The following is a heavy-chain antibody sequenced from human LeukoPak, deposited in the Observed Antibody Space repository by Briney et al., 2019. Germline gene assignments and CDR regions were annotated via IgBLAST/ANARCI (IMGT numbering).Heavy chain of an antibody. V-gene: IGHV4-39*07. D-gene: IGHD5-12*01. CDR3: ARGSASKWLRLQNYFDY. CDR2: IYYSGST. Sequence: PSETLSLTCTVSGDSINNNNYYWGWIRQPPGEGLEWIGNIYYSGSTNYNPSLKSRVTISVDTSKNQFSLKLSSVTAADTAVYYCARGSASKWLRLQNYFDYWGQGTLVTVSS. CDR1: GDSINNNNYY. J-gene: IGHJ4*02.